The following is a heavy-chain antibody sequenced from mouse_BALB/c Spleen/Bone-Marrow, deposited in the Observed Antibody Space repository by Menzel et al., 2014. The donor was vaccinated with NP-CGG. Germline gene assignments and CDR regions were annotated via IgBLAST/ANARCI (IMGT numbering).Heavy chain of an antibody. CDR1: GFTFSSFG. Sequence: EVMLVESGGGLVQPGGSRKLSCAASGFTFSSFGMHWVRPAPEKGLEWVAYISSGSSTIYYADTVKGRFTISRDNPKNTLFLQMTSLRSEDTAMYYCTRGGNWDDFDYWGQGTTPTVSS. CDR3: TRGGNWDDFDY. J-gene: IGHJ2*01. CDR2: ISSGSSTI. V-gene: IGHV5-17*02. D-gene: IGHD4-1*01.